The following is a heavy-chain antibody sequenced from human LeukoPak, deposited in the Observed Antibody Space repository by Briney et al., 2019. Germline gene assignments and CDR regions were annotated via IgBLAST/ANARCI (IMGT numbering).Heavy chain of an antibody. D-gene: IGHD5-18*01. CDR1: GGSFSGYY. CDR2: INHSGST. J-gene: IGHJ4*02. V-gene: IGHV4-34*01. Sequence: SETLPLTCAVHGGSFSGYYWSWIRQPPGKGLGWIGEINHSGSTNYNPSLKSRVTISVDTPKNQFSLKLSSVTAADTAVYYWARRNKYSRARGYSYGYGYWGQGTLVTVSS. CDR3: ARRNKYSRARGYSYGYGY.